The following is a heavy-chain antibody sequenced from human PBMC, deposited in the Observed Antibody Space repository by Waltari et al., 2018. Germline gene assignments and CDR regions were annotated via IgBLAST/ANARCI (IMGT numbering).Heavy chain of an antibody. Sequence: QVQLVQSGAEVKKPGASVKVSCKVSGYTLTELSMHWVRQAPGKGLEWMGGFDPEDGETIYAQKFQGRVTITTDESTSTAYMELSSLRSEDTAVYYCARPSGNYGSGRRDAFDIWGQGTMVTVSS. CDR3: ARPSGNYGSGRRDAFDI. CDR2: FDPEDGET. V-gene: IGHV1-24*01. D-gene: IGHD3-10*01. J-gene: IGHJ3*02. CDR1: GYTLTELS.